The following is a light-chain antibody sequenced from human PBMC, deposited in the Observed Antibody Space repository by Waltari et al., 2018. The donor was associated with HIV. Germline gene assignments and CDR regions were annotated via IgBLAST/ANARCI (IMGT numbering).Light chain of an antibody. Sequence: DIVMTQSPDSLAVSLGERATINCKSSQSVVYSSNNKNYLAWYQQKPGQPPKLLIDWAATRASGVPDRFSGSGSGTDFTLTISGLQAEDVAVYYCQQYYSTPLTFGGGTTVEIK. J-gene: IGKJ4*01. CDR3: QQYYSTPLT. V-gene: IGKV4-1*01. CDR2: WAA. CDR1: QSVVYSSNNKNY.